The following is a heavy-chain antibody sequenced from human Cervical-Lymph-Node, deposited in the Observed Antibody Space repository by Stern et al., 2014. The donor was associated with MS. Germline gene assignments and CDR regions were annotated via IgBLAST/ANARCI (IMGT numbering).Heavy chain of an antibody. D-gene: IGHD5-18*01. V-gene: IGHV3-30*18. J-gene: IGHJ6*02. Sequence: DQLVESGGGVVQPGTSLRLSWTGSRFTFRSYGIHWVRQAPGKGLEGGSVTSYDGGNRQYADSVKGRFTISRDNSKNTVYLHLNSLRPEDTGVYHCAKDRRGGYNYLYGMDVWGQGTTVTVS. CDR1: RFTFRSYG. CDR2: TSYDGGNR. CDR3: AKDRRGGYNYLYGMDV.